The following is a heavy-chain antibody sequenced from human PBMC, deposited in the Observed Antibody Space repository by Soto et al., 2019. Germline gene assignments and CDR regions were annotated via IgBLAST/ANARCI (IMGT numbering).Heavy chain of an antibody. CDR3: AREGFGRAFDI. CDR1: GFTFSSYA. Sequence: ESGGGVVQPGRSLRLSCAASGFTFSSYAMHWVRQAPGKGLEWVAVISYDGSNKYYADSVKGRFTISRDNSKNTLYLQMNSLRAEDTAVYYCAREGFGRAFDIWGQGTMVTVSS. J-gene: IGHJ3*02. D-gene: IGHD3-10*01. V-gene: IGHV3-30-3*01. CDR2: ISYDGSNK.